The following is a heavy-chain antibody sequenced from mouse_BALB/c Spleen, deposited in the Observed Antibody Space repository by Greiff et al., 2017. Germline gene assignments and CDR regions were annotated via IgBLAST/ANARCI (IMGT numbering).Heavy chain of an antibody. J-gene: IGHJ3*01. Sequence: EVMLVESGGGLVKPGGSLKLSCAASGFTFSSYAMSWVRQSPEKRLEWVAEISSGGSYTYYPDTVTGRFTISRDNAKNTLYLEMSSLRSEDTAMYYCAREEGSGAWFAYWGQGTLVTVSA. CDR3: AREEGSGAWFAY. V-gene: IGHV5-9-4*01. D-gene: IGHD1-1*02. CDR1: GFTFSSYA. CDR2: ISSGGSYT.